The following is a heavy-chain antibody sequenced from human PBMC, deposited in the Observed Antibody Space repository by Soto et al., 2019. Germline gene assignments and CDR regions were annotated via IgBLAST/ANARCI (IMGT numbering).Heavy chain of an antibody. CDR1: GCSISSGDYY. Sequence: SETLSLTCTVSGCSISSGDYYWSWIRQPPGKGLEWIGYIYYSGSTYYNPSLKSRVTISVDTSKNQFSLKLSSVTAADTAVYYCASYSNPNWFDPWGQGTLVTVSS. D-gene: IGHD4-4*01. CDR2: IYYSGST. J-gene: IGHJ5*02. V-gene: IGHV4-30-4*01. CDR3: ASYSNPNWFDP.